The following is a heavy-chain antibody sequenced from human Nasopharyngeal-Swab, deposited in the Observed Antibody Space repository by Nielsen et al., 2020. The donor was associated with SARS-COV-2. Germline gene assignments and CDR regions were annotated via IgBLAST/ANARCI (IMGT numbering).Heavy chain of an antibody. D-gene: IGHD6-13*01. Sequence: LTLSCTVSGDSIAYSTFYWGWIRQPPGKGLEWIGNIYYNGNTYQNPSLKSRLTISVDKSKNQFSLQLSSVTAADTAVYYCVRSSSWYYFDYWAQGTQVTVSS. CDR3: VRSSSWYYFDY. J-gene: IGHJ4*02. CDR1: GDSIAYSTFY. V-gene: IGHV4-39*01. CDR2: IYYNGNT.